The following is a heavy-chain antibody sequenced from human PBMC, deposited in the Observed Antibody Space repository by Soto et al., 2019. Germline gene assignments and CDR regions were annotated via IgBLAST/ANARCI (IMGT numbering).Heavy chain of an antibody. Sequence: EVQLVQSGAEVKKPGESLKISCKGSGYSFTSYWIGWVRQMPGKGLEWMGIIYPGDSYTKYSPSFQGQVTISADKSISTAYLQWDSLKASDTAMYYCARLGYCDSSRCLNWFDPWGQGTLVTVSS. V-gene: IGHV5-51*03. CDR2: IYPGDSYT. D-gene: IGHD2-2*01. J-gene: IGHJ5*02. CDR3: ARLGYCDSSRCLNWFDP. CDR1: GYSFTSYW.